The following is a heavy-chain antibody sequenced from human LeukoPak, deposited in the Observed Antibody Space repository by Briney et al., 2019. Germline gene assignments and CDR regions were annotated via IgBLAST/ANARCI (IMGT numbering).Heavy chain of an antibody. CDR3: AKDGATWRDTGAS. Sequence: GGSLTLSCAASGFTFSSYGFHWIRQAPGKGLEWMALISYDGSNNHYADSVKGRFAIYRDNSKNTLYLQRSSLRAEDTAVYYCAKDGATWRDTGASWGEGSLVTVSS. D-gene: IGHD7-27*01. CDR1: GFTFSSYG. J-gene: IGHJ5*02. V-gene: IGHV3-30*18. CDR2: ISYDGSNN.